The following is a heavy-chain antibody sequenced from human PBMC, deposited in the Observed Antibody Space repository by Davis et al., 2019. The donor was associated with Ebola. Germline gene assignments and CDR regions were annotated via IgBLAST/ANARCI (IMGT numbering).Heavy chain of an antibody. CDR2: ISPTSSTI. CDR3: VRDPALVVTGGGWFFGL. V-gene: IGHV3-48*04. J-gene: IGHJ2*01. CDR1: GFTFSSYS. D-gene: IGHD2-21*02. Sequence: GESLKISCAASGFTFSSYSMNWVRQAPGKGLELVSYISPTSSTIYYADSVKGRFTVSRDNAKNSLYLQMNSLRAEDTAVYYCVRDPALVVTGGGWFFGLWGRGTLVTVSS.